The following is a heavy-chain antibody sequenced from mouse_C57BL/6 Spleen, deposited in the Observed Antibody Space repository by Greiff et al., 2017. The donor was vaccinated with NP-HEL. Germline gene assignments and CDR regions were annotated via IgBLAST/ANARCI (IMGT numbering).Heavy chain of an antibody. CDR1: GYAFSSSW. Sequence: LMESGPELVKPGASVKISCKASGYAFSSSWMNWVKQRPGKGLEWIGRIYPGDGDTNYNGKFKGKATLTADKSSSTAYTQLSSLTSEDSAVYCCARGRLYGNYGYWGQGTTLTVSS. V-gene: IGHV1-82*01. D-gene: IGHD2-1*01. CDR2: IYPGDGDT. J-gene: IGHJ2*01. CDR3: ARGRLYGNYGY.